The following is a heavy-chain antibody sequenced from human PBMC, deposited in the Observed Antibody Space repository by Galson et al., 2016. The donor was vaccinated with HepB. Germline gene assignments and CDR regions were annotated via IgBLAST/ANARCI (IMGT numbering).Heavy chain of an antibody. V-gene: IGHV3-30*18. CDR2: ISYDGSAK. J-gene: IGHJ4*02. Sequence: SLRLSCAASGFSFKSYGIHWVRQAPGKGLEWVAVISYDGSAKQYADSVKGRFSISRDNSKNILFLQMNSLRLEDTAVYFCAKIPPAIEMVRGVTTDYWGQGTLVTVSS. D-gene: IGHD3-10*01. CDR3: AKIPPAIEMVRGVTTDY. CDR1: GFSFKSYG.